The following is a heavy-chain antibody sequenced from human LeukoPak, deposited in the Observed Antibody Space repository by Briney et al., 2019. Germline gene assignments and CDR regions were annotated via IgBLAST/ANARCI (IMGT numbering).Heavy chain of an antibody. V-gene: IGHV4-4*07. CDR1: GGSLSIYY. CDR2: IYPRGST. CDR3: ARTGGVPAAEFDY. D-gene: IGHD2-2*01. Sequence: SQTLSLTCTVSGGSLSIYYWTWIRQPARKGLEWIGRIYPRGSTNSTPSLKSRVTMSVDTSKNQFSLKLSSVTAADTAVYYCARTGGVPAAEFDYWGQGTLVTVSS. J-gene: IGHJ4*02.